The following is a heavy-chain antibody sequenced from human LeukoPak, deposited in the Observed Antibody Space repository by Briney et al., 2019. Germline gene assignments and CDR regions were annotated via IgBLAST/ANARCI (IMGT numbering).Heavy chain of an antibody. CDR1: GFTFSSYS. CDR3: ARARDSRGYQFKGFDY. V-gene: IGHV3-48*04. J-gene: IGHJ4*02. CDR2: ISSSSSTI. Sequence: GGSLRLSCAASGFTFSSYSMNWVRQAPGKGLEWVSYISSSSSTIYYADSVKGRFTISRDNAKNSLYLQMNSLRAEDTDVYYCARARDSRGYQFKGFDYWGQGTLVTVSS. D-gene: IGHD3-22*01.